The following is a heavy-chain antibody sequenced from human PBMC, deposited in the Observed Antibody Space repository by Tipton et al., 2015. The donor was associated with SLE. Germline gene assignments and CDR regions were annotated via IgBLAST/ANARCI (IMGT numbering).Heavy chain of an antibody. Sequence: TLSLTCTVSGGSISSYYWDWIRQPPGTGLEWIGYNYYNGDTNSNASLKSRVTISIDTSKNRFSLKLSSVTAADTAVYYCARHMITGGEFDYWGQGTLVTVSS. CDR2: NYYNGDT. V-gene: IGHV4-59*08. D-gene: IGHD3-16*01. CDR1: GGSISSYY. CDR3: ARHMITGGEFDY. J-gene: IGHJ4*02.